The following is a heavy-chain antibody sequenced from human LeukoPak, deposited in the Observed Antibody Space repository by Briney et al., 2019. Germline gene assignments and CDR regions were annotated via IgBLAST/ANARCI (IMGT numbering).Heavy chain of an antibody. CDR1: GFTFSSYA. CDR3: ATLIGTTWYFDY. Sequence: PGGSLRLSCAASGFTFSSYAMHWVRQAPGKGLEWVAVISYDGSNKHYADSVKGRFTISRDNSKNTLYLQMNSLRSEDTAVYYCATLIGTTWYFDYWGQGTLVTVSS. D-gene: IGHD1-7*01. J-gene: IGHJ4*02. CDR2: ISYDGSNK. V-gene: IGHV3-30-3*01.